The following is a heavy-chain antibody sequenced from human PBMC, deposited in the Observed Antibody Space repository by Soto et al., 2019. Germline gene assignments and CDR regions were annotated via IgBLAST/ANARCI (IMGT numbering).Heavy chain of an antibody. J-gene: IGHJ4*02. V-gene: IGHV1-2*02. Sequence: GASVKVSCKASGYTFTGHYIHWVRQTPQQGPEWMGEIGPETGATRYAQKFQGRVTMTRDMSITTVYMELNTLSPDDTAVYYCGRGRRGQIVVFYWGPGTLVTVSS. D-gene: IGHD1-26*01. CDR3: GRGRRGQIVVFY. CDR2: IGPETGAT. CDR1: GYTFTGHY.